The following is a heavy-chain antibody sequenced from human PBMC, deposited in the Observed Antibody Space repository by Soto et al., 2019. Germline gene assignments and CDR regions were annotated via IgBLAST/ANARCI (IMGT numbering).Heavy chain of an antibody. CDR2: IAYDGSNK. V-gene: IGHV3-30*18. D-gene: IGHD3-10*01. CDR3: AKDSPGSGGLH. J-gene: IGHJ4*02. CDR1: GFTFSSDG. Sequence: SLRLSCAASGFTFSSDGMHWVRQAPGKGLEWVAVIAYDGSNKYYADSVKGRFTISRDNSKNTLYLQMNSLRAEATAVYYCAKDSPGSGGLHWGQGTLVTVSS.